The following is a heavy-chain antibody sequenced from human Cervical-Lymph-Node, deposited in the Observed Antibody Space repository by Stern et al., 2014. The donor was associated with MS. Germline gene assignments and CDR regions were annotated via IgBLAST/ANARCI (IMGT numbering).Heavy chain of an antibody. D-gene: IGHD6-13*01. J-gene: IGHJ4*02. V-gene: IGHV3-33*01. CDR3: ASAYSSSGFYFDY. Sequence: VQLVESGGGVVQPGRSLRLSCAVSGFSFSRYAMHCGRQDPGQGLEWVALIWCDGSNPYYADSVAGRFTISRDTFKNALYLQMNSLRAKDTAIYYCASAYSSSGFYFDYWGQGTLVTVSS. CDR2: IWCDGSNP. CDR1: GFSFSRYA.